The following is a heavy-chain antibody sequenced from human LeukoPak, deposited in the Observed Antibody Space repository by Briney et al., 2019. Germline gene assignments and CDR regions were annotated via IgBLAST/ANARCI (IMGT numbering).Heavy chain of an antibody. CDR1: GFIFSTYG. Sequence: GRSLRLSCAASGFIFSTYGMHWVRQAPGKGLEWVAVIWYDGSNKYYADSVKGRFTISRDNSKNTLYLQMNSLRAEDTAVYYCAKDQDTAKEIDYWGQGTLVTVSS. D-gene: IGHD5-18*01. CDR2: IWYDGSNK. CDR3: AKDQDTAKEIDY. V-gene: IGHV3-33*06. J-gene: IGHJ4*02.